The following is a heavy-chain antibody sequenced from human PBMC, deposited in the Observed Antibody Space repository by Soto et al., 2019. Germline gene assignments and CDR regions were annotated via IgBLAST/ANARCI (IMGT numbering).Heavy chain of an antibody. CDR2: IYPGDSDT. CDR1: GYSFTSYL. J-gene: IGHJ6*02. D-gene: IGHD3-9*01. Sequence: GESLKISCKGSGYSFTSYLIGWVRQIPGKSLEWKGIIYPGDSDTRYSPFFQGQVTISADKSISTAYLQWSSLKASDTAMYYCAREGYDILTGYYKTYYYYGMDVWGQGTTVTVSS. CDR3: AREGYDILTGYYKTYYYYGMDV. V-gene: IGHV5-51*01.